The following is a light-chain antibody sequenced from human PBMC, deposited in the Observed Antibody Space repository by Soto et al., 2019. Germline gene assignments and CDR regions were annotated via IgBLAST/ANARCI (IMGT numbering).Light chain of an antibody. V-gene: IGKV3-11*01. CDR3: QQTASPPYT. Sequence: EIVLTQSPATLSLSPGERATLSCRASRSVGTFLGWYQQRPGQAPRLLIYDASNRATGIPARFSGSGFGTDFTLTISSLEPEDVATYFCQQTASPPYTFGQGTKLEI. CDR2: DAS. J-gene: IGKJ2*01. CDR1: RSVGTF.